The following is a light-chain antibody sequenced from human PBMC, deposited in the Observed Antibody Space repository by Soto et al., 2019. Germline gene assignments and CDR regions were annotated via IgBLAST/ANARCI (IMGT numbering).Light chain of an antibody. CDR2: GAS. CDR3: QQYGSSPPT. V-gene: IGKV3-20*01. CDR1: QSVSTTY. J-gene: IGKJ1*01. Sequence: EIVLTQSPGTLSLSPGERATLSCRASQSVSTTYLAWYQRKPGQAPRLLIYGASSRATDIPDRFSGSGSGTDFTITITRLEPEDFAVYYCQQYGSSPPTFGQGTKVEIK.